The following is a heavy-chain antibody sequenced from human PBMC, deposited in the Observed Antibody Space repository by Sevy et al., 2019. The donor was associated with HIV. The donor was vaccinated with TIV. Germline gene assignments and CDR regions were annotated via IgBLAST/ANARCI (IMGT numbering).Heavy chain of an antibody. Sequence: ASVKVSCKASGYTFTGYYMHWVRQAPGQGLEWMGRINPKRGGTNYEQKLQARVTMTRDTSISTAYMELSRLGSDDTAVYYCARVLRYFDWQNWFDPWGQGTLVTVSS. D-gene: IGHD3-9*01. V-gene: IGHV1-2*06. CDR1: GYTFTGYY. CDR2: INPKRGGT. J-gene: IGHJ5*02. CDR3: ARVLRYFDWQNWFDP.